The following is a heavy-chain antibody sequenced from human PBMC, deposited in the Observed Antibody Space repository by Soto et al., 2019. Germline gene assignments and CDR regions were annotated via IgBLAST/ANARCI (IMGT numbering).Heavy chain of an antibody. D-gene: IGHD1-26*01. Sequence: QVQLVQSGAEVKKPGSSVKVSCKASGGTFSSYAISWVRQAPGQGLEWMGGIIPIFGTANYAQKFQGRVTIIADESTSTAYMELSSLRADDTAVYYCARGEELLYGMDVWGQGTTVTGSS. CDR2: IIPIFGTA. CDR3: ARGEELLYGMDV. J-gene: IGHJ6*02. V-gene: IGHV1-69*01. CDR1: GGTFSSYA.